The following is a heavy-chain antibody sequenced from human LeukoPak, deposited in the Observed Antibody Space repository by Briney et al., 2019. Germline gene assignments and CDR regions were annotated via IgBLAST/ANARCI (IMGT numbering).Heavy chain of an antibody. CDR2: ISSSSTYI. Sequence: GGSLRLSCAASGFSFSDYYMSWIRQAPGKRLEWVASISSSSTYIYYADSVKGRFTISRDNAKNSLSLQMNSLRAEDTAVYYCARDRSPKCSGGSCYLDYWGQGTLVTVSS. J-gene: IGHJ4*02. CDR3: ARDRSPKCSGGSCYLDY. CDR1: GFSFSDYY. D-gene: IGHD2-15*01. V-gene: IGHV3-11*06.